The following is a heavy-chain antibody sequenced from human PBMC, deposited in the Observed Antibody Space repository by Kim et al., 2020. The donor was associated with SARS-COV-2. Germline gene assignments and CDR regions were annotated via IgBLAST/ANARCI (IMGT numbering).Heavy chain of an antibody. CDR1: GFTFSNAW. CDR3: TTLGYCSSTSCSPLSWLWDAFDI. CDR2: IKSKTDGGTT. J-gene: IGHJ3*02. V-gene: IGHV3-15*01. Sequence: GGSLRLSCAASGFTFSNAWMSWVRQAPGKGLEWVGRIKSKTDGGTTDYAAPVKGRFTISRDDSKNTLYLQMNSLKTEDTAVYYCTTLGYCSSTSCSPLSWLWDAFDIWGQGTMVTVSS. D-gene: IGHD2-2*01.